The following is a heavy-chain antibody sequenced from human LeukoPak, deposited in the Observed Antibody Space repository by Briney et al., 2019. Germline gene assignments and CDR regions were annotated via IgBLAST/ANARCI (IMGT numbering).Heavy chain of an antibody. J-gene: IGHJ6*02. CDR2: VYYSGST. CDR1: GGSISSGGYY. Sequence: SETLSLTCNVSGGSISSGGYYWSWIRQHPGKGLEWIGYVYYSGSTYYNPSLTSRVTISVDTSKNQFSLILSSVTAADTAVYYCARDGVYYAMDVWGQGTTVTVSS. D-gene: IGHD2-2*01. V-gene: IGHV4-31*03. CDR3: ARDGVYYAMDV.